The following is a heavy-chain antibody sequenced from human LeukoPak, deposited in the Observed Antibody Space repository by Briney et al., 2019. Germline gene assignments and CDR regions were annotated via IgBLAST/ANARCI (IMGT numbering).Heavy chain of an antibody. CDR2: ISGSGGST. D-gene: IGHD6-19*01. V-gene: IGHV3-23*01. Sequence: GGSLRLPCAASGFTFSSYAMSWVRQAPGKGLERVSAISGSGGSTYYADSVKGRFTISRDNSKNTLYLQMNSLRAEDTAVYYCAKDAWSGWYGYYFDYWGQGTLVTVSS. CDR1: GFTFSSYA. J-gene: IGHJ4*02. CDR3: AKDAWSGWYGYYFDY.